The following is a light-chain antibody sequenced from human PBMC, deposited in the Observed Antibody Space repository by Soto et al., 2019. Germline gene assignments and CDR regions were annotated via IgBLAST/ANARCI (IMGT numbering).Light chain of an antibody. V-gene: IGLV1-44*01. CDR1: SSNIGSNT. CDR3: AAWDDSLNGVV. CDR2: SNN. Sequence: QLVLTQPPSASGTPGQRVTISCSGSSSNIGSNTVKWYQQLPGTAPKLLIYSNNQRPSGVPDRFSGSKSGTSASLAISGLQSEDEADYYCAAWDDSLNGVVFGGGTKLTVL. J-gene: IGLJ2*01.